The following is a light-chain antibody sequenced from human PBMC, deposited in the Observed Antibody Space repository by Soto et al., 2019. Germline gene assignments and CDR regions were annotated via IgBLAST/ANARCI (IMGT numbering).Light chain of an antibody. CDR1: QDIVTY. CDR2: DAS. Sequence: IHMTQSPSTVSASVGESVTISCRASQDIVTYLAWYQQKPGKAPKLLIFDASTLLSGVSPRFRGSGSGSDSSLSSSNLQPADVGVYFCQHYTLSSGPFGGGTRVET. V-gene: IGKV1-5*01. CDR3: QHYTLSSGP. J-gene: IGKJ4*02.